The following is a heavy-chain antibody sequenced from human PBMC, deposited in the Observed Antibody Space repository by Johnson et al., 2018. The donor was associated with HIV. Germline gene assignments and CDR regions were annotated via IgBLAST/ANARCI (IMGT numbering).Heavy chain of an antibody. CDR3: ARLPSGYNRDSFNI. J-gene: IGHJ3*02. V-gene: IGHV3-30*04. D-gene: IGHD5-18*01. Sequence: QEQLVESGGGVVQPGRSLRLSCAASGFTFSSYAMHWVRQAPGKGLAWVAVISYDGGNKYYADSVKGRFTISRDNSKNILYLQMNSLRAEDTATYYCARLPSGYNRDSFNIWGQGTMVTVSS. CDR1: GFTFSSYA. CDR2: ISYDGGNK.